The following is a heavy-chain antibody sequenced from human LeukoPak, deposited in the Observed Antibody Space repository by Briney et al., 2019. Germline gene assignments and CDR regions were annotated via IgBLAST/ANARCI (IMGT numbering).Heavy chain of an antibody. CDR1: GGSITTTNW. CDR3: TRESGAFSPFGF. CDR2: VHLSGAT. V-gene: IGHV4-4*01. J-gene: IGHJ4*02. D-gene: IGHD1-26*01. Sequence: SETLSLTCAVSGGSITTTNWWSWVRQPPGKGLEWIGEVHLSGATNYNLSLESRVSMSIDKSKNHLSLEVTSVTAADTAIYCCTRESGAFSPFGFWGQGTLVTVSS.